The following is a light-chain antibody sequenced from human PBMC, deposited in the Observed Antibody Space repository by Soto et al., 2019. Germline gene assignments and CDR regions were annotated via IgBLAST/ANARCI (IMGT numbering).Light chain of an antibody. CDR3: AAWDDSLNGWV. V-gene: IGLV1-44*01. CDR2: SNN. Sequence: QSVLTQPPSASGTPGQRVTFSCSGSSSNIGSNTVHWYQQLPGTAPKLLIYSNNQRPSGVPDRFSGSKSGTSASLAISGLQSEDEADYYCAAWDDSLNGWVFGGGTKVTVL. J-gene: IGLJ3*02. CDR1: SSNIGSNT.